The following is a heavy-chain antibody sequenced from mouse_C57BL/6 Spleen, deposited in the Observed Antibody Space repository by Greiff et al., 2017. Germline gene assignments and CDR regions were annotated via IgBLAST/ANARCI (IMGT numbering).Heavy chain of an antibody. CDR3: ARLTGTLDYAMDY. CDR1: GYTFTSYW. D-gene: IGHD4-1*01. J-gene: IGHJ4*01. CDR2: IDPSDSET. V-gene: IGHV1-52*01. Sequence: QVHVKQPGAELVRPGSSVKLSCKASGYTFTSYWMHWVKQRPIQGLEWIGNIDPSDSETHYNQKFKDKATLTVDKSSSTAYMQLSSLTSEDSAVYYCARLTGTLDYAMDYWGQGTSVTVSS.